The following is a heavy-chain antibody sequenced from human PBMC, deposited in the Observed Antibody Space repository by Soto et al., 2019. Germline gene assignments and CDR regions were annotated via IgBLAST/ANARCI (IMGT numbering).Heavy chain of an antibody. CDR1: GFTFSSYW. J-gene: IGHJ6*03. Sequence: GGSLRLSCAASGFTFSSYWMSWVRQAPGKGLEWVANIKQDGSEKYYVDSVKGRFTISRDNAKNSLYLQMNSLRAEDTAVYYCARAAMYYDILTGYYKNYYYYYMDVWGKGTTVTVSS. CDR3: ARAAMYYDILTGYYKNYYYYYMDV. D-gene: IGHD3-9*01. V-gene: IGHV3-7*01. CDR2: IKQDGSEK.